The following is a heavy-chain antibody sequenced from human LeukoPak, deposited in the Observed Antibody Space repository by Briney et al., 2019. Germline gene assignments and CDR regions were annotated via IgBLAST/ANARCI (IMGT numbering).Heavy chain of an antibody. CDR3: AKSYYDILTGQSC. Sequence: SGGSLRLSCAASGFTFSSYAMSWVRQAPGKGLEWVSAISGSGGDTYYADSVRGRFTISRDNSKNTLYLQMNSLRAEDTAIYYCAKSYYDILTGQSCWGQGTLVTVSS. J-gene: IGHJ4*02. CDR1: GFTFSSYA. D-gene: IGHD3-9*01. V-gene: IGHV3-23*01. CDR2: ISGSGGDT.